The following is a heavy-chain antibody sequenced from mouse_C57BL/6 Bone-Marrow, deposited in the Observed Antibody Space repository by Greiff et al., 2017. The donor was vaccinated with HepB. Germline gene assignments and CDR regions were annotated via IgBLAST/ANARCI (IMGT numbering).Heavy chain of an antibody. CDR2: IDPEDGDT. CDR1: GFNIKDYY. CDR3: TTRSYGSSYYYAMDY. V-gene: IGHV14-1*01. Sequence: EVKLQQSGAELVRPGASVKLSCTASGFNIKDYYMHWVKQRPEQGLEWIGRIDPEDGDTEYAPKFQGKATMTADTSSNTAYLQLSSLTSEDTAVYYCTTRSYGSSYYYAMDYWGQGTSVTVSS. J-gene: IGHJ4*01. D-gene: IGHD1-1*01.